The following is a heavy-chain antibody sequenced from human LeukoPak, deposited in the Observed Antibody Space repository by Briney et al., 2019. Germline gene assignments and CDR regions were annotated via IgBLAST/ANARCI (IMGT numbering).Heavy chain of an antibody. D-gene: IGHD1-26*01. J-gene: IGHJ4*02. CDR2: INGDESST. Sequence: GGSLRLSCAASAFTFNTYWTHWVRQVPGRGLEWVSRINGDESSTNYADSVKGRFTISRGNAKDTLYLHMNSLTAEDTAVYYCARGAKWAYYFDYWGQGTLVTVSS. CDR3: ARGAKWAYYFDY. V-gene: IGHV3-74*01. CDR1: AFTFNTYW.